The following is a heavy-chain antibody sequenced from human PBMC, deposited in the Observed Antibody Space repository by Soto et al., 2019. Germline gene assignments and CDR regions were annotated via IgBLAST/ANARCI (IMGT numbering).Heavy chain of an antibody. CDR3: ARDCSGGSCYPALGA. Sequence: DLVESGGGLIQPGGSLTLSCAASGFAVSNTYMSWVRQAPGRGLEWVSFIYSDGTTCYADSVKGRFTISRDTSKNTLSLQMNSLRAEDTAVYYCARDCSGGSCYPALGAWGQGTLVTVSS. J-gene: IGHJ5*02. CDR2: IYSDGTT. D-gene: IGHD2-15*01. CDR1: GFAVSNTY. V-gene: IGHV3-53*01.